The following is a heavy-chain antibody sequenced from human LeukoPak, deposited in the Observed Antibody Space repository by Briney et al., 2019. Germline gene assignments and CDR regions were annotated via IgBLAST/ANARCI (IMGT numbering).Heavy chain of an antibody. CDR1: GYTFTGYY. CDR3: ARSITMVRGNVVDY. CDR2: INPNSGGT. D-gene: IGHD3-10*01. V-gene: IGHV1-2*02. J-gene: IGHJ4*02. Sequence: GASVKVSCKASGYTFTGYYMHWVRQAPGQGLEWMGWINPNSGGTNYAQKFQGRVTMTRDTSISTAYMELSRLRSDDTAVYYCARSITMVRGNVVDYWGQGTLVTVSS.